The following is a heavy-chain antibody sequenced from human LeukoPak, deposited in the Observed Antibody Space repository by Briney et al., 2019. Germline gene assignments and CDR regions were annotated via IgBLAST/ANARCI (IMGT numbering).Heavy chain of an antibody. CDR1: GGSISGGSYY. J-gene: IGHJ4*02. D-gene: IGHD5-24*01. V-gene: IGHV4-61*01. CDR3: ARGEDGLFDY. Sequence: SQTLSLTCTVSGGSISGGSYYWSWVRQPPGKGLEWIGYIYYSGSTKYNLSLKSRVTISVDTSKNQLSLKLSSVTAADTAVYYWARGEDGLFDYWGQGTLVTVSS. CDR2: IYYSGST.